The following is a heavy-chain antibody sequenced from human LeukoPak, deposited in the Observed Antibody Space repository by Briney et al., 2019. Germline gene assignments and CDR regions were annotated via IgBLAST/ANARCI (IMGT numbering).Heavy chain of an antibody. J-gene: IGHJ4*02. CDR1: GFTFSSYA. V-gene: IGHV3-23*01. CDR3: AKDLLMIVVGDSCSPIDY. CDR2: ISGSGGST. Sequence: PGGSLRLSCAASGFTFSSYAMSWLRQATGKGLEWVSAISGSGGSTYYADSVKGRFTISRDNSKNTLYLQMNSLRAEDTAVYYYAKDLLMIVVGDSCSPIDYWVQESVVTDSS. D-gene: IGHD3-22*01.